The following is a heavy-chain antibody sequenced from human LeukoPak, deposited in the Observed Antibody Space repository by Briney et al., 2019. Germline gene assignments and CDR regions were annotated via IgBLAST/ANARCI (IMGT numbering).Heavy chain of an antibody. CDR1: GGSISGSSYY. V-gene: IGHV4-39*07. CDR2: IYYSGST. J-gene: IGHJ5*02. D-gene: IGHD1-14*01. Sequence: SETLSLTCTVSGGSISGSSYYWGWIRQPPGKGLEWIGSIYYSGSTNYNPSLKSRVTTSVDTSKNQFSLKLSSVTAADTAVYYCASIAEPPLYNWFDPWGQGTLVTVSS. CDR3: ASIAEPPLYNWFDP.